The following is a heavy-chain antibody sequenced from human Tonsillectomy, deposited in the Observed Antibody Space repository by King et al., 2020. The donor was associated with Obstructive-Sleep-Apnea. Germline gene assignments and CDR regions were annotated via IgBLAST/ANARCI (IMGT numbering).Heavy chain of an antibody. J-gene: IGHJ4*02. CDR3: VTDDDGAY. D-gene: IGHD3-16*01. V-gene: IGHV3-15*01. CDR2: INSKIEGGTS. CDR1: GFRFSYIW. Sequence: VQLVESGGGLVKPGGSLRLSCEASGFRFSYIWMTWVRQAPGKGLKWVGRINSKIEGGTSEYAAPVKGRFTISRDDSKNTLYLQMNSLKSEDTAVYYCVTDDDGAYWGQGTLVTVSS.